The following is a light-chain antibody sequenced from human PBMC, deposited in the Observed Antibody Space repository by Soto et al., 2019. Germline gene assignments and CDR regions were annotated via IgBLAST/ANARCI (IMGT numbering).Light chain of an antibody. CDR3: SSYAGSNNPFV. V-gene: IGLV2-8*01. CDR1: SSDVGGYDY. CDR2: EVN. J-gene: IGLJ1*01. Sequence: QSVLTQPPSASGSPGQSVTISCTGTSSDVGGYDYVSWYQQHPGKAPKLMIYEVNKRPSGVPDRFSGSKSGNTASLTVSGLQAEDEADYYCSSYAGSNNPFVFGTGTQLTVL.